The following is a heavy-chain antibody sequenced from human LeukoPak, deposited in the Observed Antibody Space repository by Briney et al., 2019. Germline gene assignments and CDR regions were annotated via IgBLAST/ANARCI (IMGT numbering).Heavy chain of an antibody. J-gene: IGHJ4*02. CDR2: IKSKTDGGTT. V-gene: IGHV3-15*01. D-gene: IGHD3-22*01. Sequence: GGSLRLSCAASGFTFSNAWMSWVRQAPGKGLEWVGRIKSKTDGGTTDYAAPVKGRFTISRDDSKNTLYLQMNSLKTEDTAVYYCARVRSTYDSSGYDYWGQGTLVTVSS. CDR3: ARVRSTYDSSGYDY. CDR1: GFTFSNAW.